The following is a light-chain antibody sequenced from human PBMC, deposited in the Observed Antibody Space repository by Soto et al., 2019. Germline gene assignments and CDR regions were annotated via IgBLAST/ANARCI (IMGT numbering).Light chain of an antibody. V-gene: IGKV3-20*01. CDR3: QQYGELPLT. CDR2: GAS. CDR1: QTVINCH. J-gene: IGKJ2*01. Sequence: DIVLTQSPDTLSLSPGERVTLSCRASQTVINCHVAWYRQKPGQPPRLLIQGASSRATGVADRFSGDGSGKDFTLSVSRLDPEDFACDFSQQYGELPLTFGRGTRLEMK.